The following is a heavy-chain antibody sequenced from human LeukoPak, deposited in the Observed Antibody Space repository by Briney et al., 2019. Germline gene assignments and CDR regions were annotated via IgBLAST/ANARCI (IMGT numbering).Heavy chain of an antibody. D-gene: IGHD4-23*01. V-gene: IGHV4-30-2*01. Sequence: SETLSLTCTVSGASISSGGYYWSWLRQPPGKGLEWIGYIYHSGSTYYNPSLKSRVTISVDTSKNQFSLKLSSVTAADTAVYYCARDEGGNVDYWGQGTLVTVSS. CDR2: IYHSGST. CDR1: GASISSGGYY. CDR3: ARDEGGNVDY. J-gene: IGHJ4*02.